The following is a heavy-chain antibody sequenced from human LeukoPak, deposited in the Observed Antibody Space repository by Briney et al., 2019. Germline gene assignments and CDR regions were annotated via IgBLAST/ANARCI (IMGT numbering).Heavy chain of an antibody. D-gene: IGHD1-14*01. Sequence: GGSLRLSCVASGFIFSSYWMSWVRQTPGKGLEWVSAISGSGGSTYYADSVKGRFTISRDNSKNTLFLQMNSLRAEDTAAYYCAKPARTDYADYWGQGALVTASS. CDR1: GFIFSSYW. CDR2: ISGSGGST. J-gene: IGHJ4*02. CDR3: AKPARTDYADY. V-gene: IGHV3-23*01.